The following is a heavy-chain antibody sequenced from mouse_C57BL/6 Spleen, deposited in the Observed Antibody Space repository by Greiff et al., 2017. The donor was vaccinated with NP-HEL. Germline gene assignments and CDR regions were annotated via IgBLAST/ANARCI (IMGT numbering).Heavy chain of an antibody. J-gene: IGHJ4*01. Sequence: VQLQQSGPELVKPGASVKISCKASGYSFTDYNMNWVKQSNGKSLEWIGVINPHYGTTSYNQKFKGKATLTVDQSSSTAYMQLNSLTSEDSAVYYCARGGYYGSSYYAMDYWGQGTSVTVSS. CDR1: GYSFTDYN. CDR2: INPHYGTT. CDR3: ARGGYYGSSYYAMDY. D-gene: IGHD1-1*01. V-gene: IGHV1-39*01.